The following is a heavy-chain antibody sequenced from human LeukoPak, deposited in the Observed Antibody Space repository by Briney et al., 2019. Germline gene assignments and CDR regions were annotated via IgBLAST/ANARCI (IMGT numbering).Heavy chain of an antibody. Sequence: GGSLRLSCAASGFTFSSSWMTWVRQAPGKGLEWVASIREDGSERTSVDSVKGRFTISRDNAKNSLYLQMDSLRAEDTAVYYCARGPTNGQAFDYWGQGTLVSVSS. V-gene: IGHV3-7*01. CDR2: IREDGSER. D-gene: IGHD2-8*01. CDR1: GFTFSSSW. CDR3: ARGPTNGQAFDY. J-gene: IGHJ4*02.